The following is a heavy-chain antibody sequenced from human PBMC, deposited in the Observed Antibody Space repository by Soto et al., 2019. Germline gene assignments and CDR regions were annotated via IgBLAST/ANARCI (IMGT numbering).Heavy chain of an antibody. CDR2: INSDGRST. D-gene: IGHD3-10*02. J-gene: IGHJ4*02. V-gene: IGHV3-74*01. CDR3: VRAEKYYTLRDTYSVFDY. CDR1: GFTFSSYW. Sequence: PGGSLRLSCAASGFTFSSYWMHWVRQAPGKGLVWVSRINSDGRSTSYADSVNGRFTISRDNAKNTLYLQMNSLRAEDTAVYYCVRAEKYYTLRDTYSVFDYWGQGTLVTVSS.